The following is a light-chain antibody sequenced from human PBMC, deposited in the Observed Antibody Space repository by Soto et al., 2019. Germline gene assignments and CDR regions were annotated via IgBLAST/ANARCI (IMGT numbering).Light chain of an antibody. CDR3: QQYSFYST. J-gene: IGKJ1*01. CDR2: DAS. Sequence: DIQRTQSPSTLSAFLGDRVTITCRASQSRSTLLAWYQQRPGKAPKLLIYDASTLESGVPARFSGSGSGTEFTLTISSLQPDDFATYYCQQYSFYSTFGQGTKV. V-gene: IGKV1-5*01. CDR1: QSRSTL.